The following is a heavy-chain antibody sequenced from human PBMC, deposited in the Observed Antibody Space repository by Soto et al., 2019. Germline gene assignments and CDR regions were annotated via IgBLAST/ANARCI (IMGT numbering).Heavy chain of an antibody. J-gene: IGHJ4*02. V-gene: IGHV4-59*01. CDR3: ARGHLGITTTGTWYDFDY. D-gene: IGHD2-15*01. CDR2: IYYSGRT. Sequence: WTWIRQPPGKGLEYIGNIYYSGRTYYNPSLKSRVTISVDTSKNQFSLKLSSVTAADTAVYYCARGHLGITTTGTWYDFDYWGQGTLVTVSS.